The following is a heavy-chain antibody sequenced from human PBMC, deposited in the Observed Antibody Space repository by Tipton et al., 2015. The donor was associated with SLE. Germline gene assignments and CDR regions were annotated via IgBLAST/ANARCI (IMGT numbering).Heavy chain of an antibody. D-gene: IGHD6-19*01. J-gene: IGHJ3*02. Sequence: TLSLTCTVSGGSISSGGYYWSWIRQHPGKGLEWIGYIYYSGSTYYNPSLKSRVTISVDTSKNQFSLKLSSVTAAGTAVYYCARDSSGYDAFDIWGQGTMVTVSS. V-gene: IGHV4-31*03. CDR2: IYYSGST. CDR1: GGSISSGGYY. CDR3: ARDSSGYDAFDI.